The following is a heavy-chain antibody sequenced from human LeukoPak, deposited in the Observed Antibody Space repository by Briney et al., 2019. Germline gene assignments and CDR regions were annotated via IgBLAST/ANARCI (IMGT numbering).Heavy chain of an antibody. V-gene: IGHV1-18*01. CDR3: ARDTRITIFGVVTLFDY. J-gene: IGHJ4*02. CDR2: ISAYNGNT. CDR1: GYSFTSYG. Sequence: GASVKVSCKASGYSFTSYGISWVRQAPGQGLEWMGWISAYNGNTNYAQKLQGRVTMTTDTSTSTAHMDLRSLRSDDTAVYYCARDTRITIFGVVTLFDYWGQGTLVTVSS. D-gene: IGHD3-3*01.